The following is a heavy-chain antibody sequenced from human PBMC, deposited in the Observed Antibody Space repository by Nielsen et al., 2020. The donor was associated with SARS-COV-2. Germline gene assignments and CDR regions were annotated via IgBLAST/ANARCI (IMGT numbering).Heavy chain of an antibody. CDR1: GFTFSGSP. CDR3: TAPRGVYCIRSSCYAEAFDI. J-gene: IGHJ3*02. D-gene: IGHD2-2*01. V-gene: IGHV3-73*01. Sequence: GGFLRLSCAASGFTFSGSPLHWVRQASGKRLEWVGHIKSEVNSYATAYAGTVQGRFAISRDDSKDTAYLQMNSLKIDDTAMYYCTAPRGVYCIRSSCYAEAFDIWGQGTMVTVSS. CDR2: IKSEVNSYAT.